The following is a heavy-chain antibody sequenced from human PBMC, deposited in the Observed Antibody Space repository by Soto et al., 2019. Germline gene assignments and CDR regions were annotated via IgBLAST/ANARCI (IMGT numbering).Heavy chain of an antibody. CDR1: RFAFSNAW. D-gene: IGHD1-1*01. CDR3: PPHDHINKL. V-gene: IGHV3-15*01. CDR2: IKSKTDAGTT. J-gene: IGHJ4*02. Sequence: GGSLRLSCAASRFAFSNAWMSWVRQAPGKGLEWVGRIKSKTDAGTTDYAAPVKGRFAILKDDAKNTVYLQMNSLKSEETAVDYRPPHDHINKLWGQGTLVNVSS.